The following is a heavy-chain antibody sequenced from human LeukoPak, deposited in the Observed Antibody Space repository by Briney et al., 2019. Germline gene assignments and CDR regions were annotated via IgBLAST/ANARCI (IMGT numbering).Heavy chain of an antibody. CDR2: IYYSGST. Sequence: SETLSLTCTVSGGSISSYYWSWIRQPPGKGLEWIGYIYYSGSTNYNPSLKSRVTISVDTSKNQFSLKLSSVTAADTAVYYCARHGPNSGSDSEYFQHWGQGTLVTVSS. J-gene: IGHJ1*01. CDR1: GGSISSYY. CDR3: ARHGPNSGSDSEYFQH. D-gene: IGHD1-26*01. V-gene: IGHV4-59*01.